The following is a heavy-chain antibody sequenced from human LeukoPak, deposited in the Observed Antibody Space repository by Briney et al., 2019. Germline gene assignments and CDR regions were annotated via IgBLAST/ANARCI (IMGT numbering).Heavy chain of an antibody. CDR3: AKPVPGVAAAGDY. D-gene: IGHD6-13*01. Sequence: QTGGSLRLSCAASGFTFSAYGMHWVRQAPGKGLEWVAYIRHDTIKKEYTDSVKGRFTISRDNSKNILYLQMNSRRAEDTAVYHCAKPVPGVAAAGDYWGQGTLVTVSS. CDR2: IRHDTIKK. CDR1: GFTFSAYG. V-gene: IGHV3-30*02. J-gene: IGHJ4*02.